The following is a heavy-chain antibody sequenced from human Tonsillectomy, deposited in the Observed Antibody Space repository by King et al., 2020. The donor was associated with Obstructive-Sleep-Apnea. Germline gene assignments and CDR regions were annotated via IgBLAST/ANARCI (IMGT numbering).Heavy chain of an antibody. D-gene: IGHD5-12*01. Sequence: QLVQSGGGLVQPGGSLKLSCAASGFAFSGSAMHWVRLASGKGLEWLGRIRSKANNYATSYTASVKGRFTISRDDSKNTAFLPMNSLKTEDTAVYYCTRLVPSIADAFDIWGQGTMVTVSS. CDR2: IRSKANNYAT. V-gene: IGHV3-73*01. CDR3: TRLVPSIADAFDI. CDR1: GFAFSGSA. J-gene: IGHJ3*02.